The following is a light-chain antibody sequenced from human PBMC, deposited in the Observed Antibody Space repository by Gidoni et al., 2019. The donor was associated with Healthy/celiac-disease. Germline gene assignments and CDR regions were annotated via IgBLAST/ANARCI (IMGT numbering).Light chain of an antibody. CDR2: DAS. J-gene: IGKJ4*01. CDR1: QDISNY. CDR3: QQYDNLPLT. Sequence: EIQVNQAPSSLSASVGERVTITCQASQDISNYLNWYQQKPGKAPKLLIYDASNLETGVPSRFSGSGSGTDFTFTISSLQPEDIATYYWQQYDNLPLTFXGXTKVEIK. V-gene: IGKV1-33*01.